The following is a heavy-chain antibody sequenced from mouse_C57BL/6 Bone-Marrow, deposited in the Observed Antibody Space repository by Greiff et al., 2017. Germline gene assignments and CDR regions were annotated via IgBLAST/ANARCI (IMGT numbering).Heavy chain of an antibody. D-gene: IGHD2-3*01. CDR1: GYTFISYW. V-gene: IGHV1-55*01. J-gene: IGHJ1*03. Sequence: QVQLQQPGAELVKPGASVKMSCKASGYTFISYWITWVKQRPGQGLEWIGDIYPGSGSTNYNEKFKSKATLTVDTSSSTAYMQLSSLTSEDSAVYYCARRDDGYYVDDVWGTGTTVTVSS. CDR3: ARRDDGYYVDDV. CDR2: IYPGSGST.